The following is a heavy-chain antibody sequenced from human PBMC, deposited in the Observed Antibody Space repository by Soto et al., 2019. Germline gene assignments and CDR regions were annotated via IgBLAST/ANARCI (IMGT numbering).Heavy chain of an antibody. CDR3: ERDVGNGYGYGYGY. Sequence: QVQLVQSGGEVKKPGASVTVSCKASGYTFTSNGISWVRQAPGQGLEWMGWISTYNGDTNYAPKLQGRVTMTTDTSTTTVYMEMRSLTSDDTAVYYCERDVGNGYGYGYGYWGQGTLVTVSS. CDR2: ISTYNGDT. CDR1: GYTFTSNG. J-gene: IGHJ4*02. D-gene: IGHD5-18*01. V-gene: IGHV1-18*01.